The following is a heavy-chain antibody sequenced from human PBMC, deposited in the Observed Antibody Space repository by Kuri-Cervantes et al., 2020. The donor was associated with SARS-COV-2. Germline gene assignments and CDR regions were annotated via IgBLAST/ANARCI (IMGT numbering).Heavy chain of an antibody. CDR2: IYTGGDT. Sequence: GGSLRLSCAASGITVNSNYMSWVRQAPGKGLEWVSIIYTGGDTYYADSVKGRFTIARGISKNTLYLQLNSLKNEDTAVYYYARVTVTMIVGGYWFDLWGQGTLVTVSS. CDR1: GITVNSNY. V-gene: IGHV3-53*01. J-gene: IGHJ5*02. D-gene: IGHD3-22*01. CDR3: ARVTVTMIVGGYWFDL.